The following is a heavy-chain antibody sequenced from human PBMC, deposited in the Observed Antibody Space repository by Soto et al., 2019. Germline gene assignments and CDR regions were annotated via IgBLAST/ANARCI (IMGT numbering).Heavy chain of an antibody. D-gene: IGHD2-2*01. J-gene: IGHJ4*02. Sequence: GGSLRLSCAASGFTFSSYGMHWVRQAPGKGLEWVAVISYDGSNKYYADSVKGRFTISRDNSKNTLYLQMNSLRAEDTAVYYCAKDSVRYCISTSCPAAFDYWGQGTLVTVSS. CDR1: GFTFSSYG. CDR3: AKDSVRYCISTSCPAAFDY. CDR2: ISYDGSNK. V-gene: IGHV3-30*18.